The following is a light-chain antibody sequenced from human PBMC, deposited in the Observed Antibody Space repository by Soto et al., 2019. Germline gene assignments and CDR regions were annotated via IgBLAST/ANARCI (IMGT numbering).Light chain of an antibody. CDR2: GAS. CDR1: QSVSTN. J-gene: IGKJ1*01. Sequence: EIVMTQSPATLSVSPGERATLSCRASQSVSTNLAWYQQKPGQAPRLLIYGASTRATGFPARFSGSGSGTEFILTISSLQSEDFAGYYCQQYSHWPTVGQGTKVDIK. V-gene: IGKV3-15*01. CDR3: QQYSHWPT.